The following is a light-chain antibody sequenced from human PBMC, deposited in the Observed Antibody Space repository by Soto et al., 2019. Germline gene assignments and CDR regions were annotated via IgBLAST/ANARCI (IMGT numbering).Light chain of an antibody. Sequence: IQMTPCPSTLSTSVGDRVTITCRASQGIGRYVAWYQQTPGKAPNLLIYATASVQSGVPSRFSGSGTATDFTLTIRGLQSEDFATYYCQQYSTYPPTFGGGTKVDIK. CDR2: ATA. CDR3: QQYSTYPPT. CDR1: QGIGRY. J-gene: IGKJ4*01. V-gene: IGKV1-8*01.